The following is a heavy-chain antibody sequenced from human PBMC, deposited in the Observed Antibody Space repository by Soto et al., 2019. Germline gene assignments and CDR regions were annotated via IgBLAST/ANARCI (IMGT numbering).Heavy chain of an antibody. CDR1: GFTFGNAW. J-gene: IGHJ4*02. CDR2: IKSVPDGGTT. D-gene: IGHD3-22*01. V-gene: IGHV3-15*07. Sequence: GGSLRLSCAASGFTFGNAWMTWVRQAPGKGLEWVGRIKSVPDGGTTDYAAPVKDRITISRDDSKNMVYLRISSLKTEDTAVYYCEAMYFESNGYYGGKDYWGQGTPVTVSS. CDR3: EAMYFESNGYYGGKDY.